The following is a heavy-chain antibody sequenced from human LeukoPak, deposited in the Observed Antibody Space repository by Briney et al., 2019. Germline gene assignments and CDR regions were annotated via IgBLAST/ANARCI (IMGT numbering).Heavy chain of an antibody. V-gene: IGHV4-34*01. CDR1: GGSFSGYY. D-gene: IGHD3-10*01. CDR2: INHSGST. Sequence: SETLSLTCAVYGGSFSGYYWSWIRQPPGKGLEWIGEINHSGSTNYNPSLKSRVTISVDTSKNQFSLKLSSVTAADTAVYYCARVVRGVITYYYYYYMDVWGKGTTVTVSS. J-gene: IGHJ6*03. CDR3: ARVVRGVITYYYYYYMDV.